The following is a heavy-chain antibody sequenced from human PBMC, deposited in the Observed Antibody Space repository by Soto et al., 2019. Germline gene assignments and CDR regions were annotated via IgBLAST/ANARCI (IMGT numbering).Heavy chain of an antibody. CDR2: IYWDDDK. J-gene: IGHJ4*02. CDR3: ARPMYSGSYYPYFDY. CDR1: GFSLSTSGVG. V-gene: IGHV2-5*02. Sequence: SGPTLVNPTQTLTLTCTFSGFSLSTSGVGVGWIRQPPGKALEWLALIYWDDDKRYSPSLKSRLTITKDTSKNQVALTMTHMDPVDTATYYCARPMYSGSYYPYFDYWGQGTLVTVSS. D-gene: IGHD1-26*01.